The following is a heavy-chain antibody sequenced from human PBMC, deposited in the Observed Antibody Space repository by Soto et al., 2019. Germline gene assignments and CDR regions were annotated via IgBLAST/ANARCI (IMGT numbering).Heavy chain of an antibody. D-gene: IGHD2-2*02. Sequence: RRLSCASSGFTFDDYAMHWVRQAPVKGLEWVSGISWNSGSIGYADSVKGRFTISRDNAKNSLYLQMNSLRAEDTALYYCAKDIMDCSSTSCYTARGSTDYYYGMDVWGQGTTVTVSS. CDR3: AKDIMDCSSTSCYTARGSTDYYYGMDV. J-gene: IGHJ6*02. CDR2: ISWNSGSI. V-gene: IGHV3-9*01. CDR1: GFTFDDYA.